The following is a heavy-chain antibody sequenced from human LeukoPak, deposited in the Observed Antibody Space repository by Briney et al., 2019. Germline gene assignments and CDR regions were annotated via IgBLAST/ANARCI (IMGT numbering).Heavy chain of an antibody. CDR3: ARGPLGELSLYDY. D-gene: IGHD3-16*02. Sequence: ASVKVSCKASGYTFTSYAMHLVRQAPGQRLEWMGCSNAGNGNTKYSQEFQGRVTITMDTSATTTYMELSSRRSEDMAVYYCARGPLGELSLYDYWGQGTLVTVSS. J-gene: IGHJ4*02. V-gene: IGHV1-3*02. CDR1: GYTFTSYA. CDR2: SNAGNGNT.